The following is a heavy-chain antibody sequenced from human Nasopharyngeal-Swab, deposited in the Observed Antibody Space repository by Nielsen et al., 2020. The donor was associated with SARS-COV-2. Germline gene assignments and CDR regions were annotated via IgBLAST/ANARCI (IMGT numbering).Heavy chain of an antibody. CDR1: GYSFTSYW. Sequence: GSLRLSCTGSGYSFTSYWIGWVRQLLGRDMEWMGIIYPDDSDTIYSPSFQGQVTISADKSINTAYLQFSSLKASDTAIYYCARGHPGVYYFDSWGQGTLVTVSS. CDR2: IYPDDSDT. CDR3: ARGHPGVYYFDS. J-gene: IGHJ4*02. D-gene: IGHD3-10*01. V-gene: IGHV5-51*01.